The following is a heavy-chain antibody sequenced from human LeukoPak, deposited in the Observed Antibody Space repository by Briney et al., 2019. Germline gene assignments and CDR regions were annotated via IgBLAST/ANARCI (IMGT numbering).Heavy chain of an antibody. CDR1: GFTFSNAW. J-gene: IGHJ4*02. D-gene: IGHD3-9*01. CDR2: IKSKTDGGTT. Sequence: GGSLRLSCAASGFTFSNAWMSWVRQAPGKGLEWVDRIKSKTDGGTTDYAAPVKGRFTISRDDSKNTLYLQMNSLKTEDTAVYYCTTPYYDILTGHWGQGTLVTVSS. CDR3: TTPYYDILTGH. V-gene: IGHV3-15*01.